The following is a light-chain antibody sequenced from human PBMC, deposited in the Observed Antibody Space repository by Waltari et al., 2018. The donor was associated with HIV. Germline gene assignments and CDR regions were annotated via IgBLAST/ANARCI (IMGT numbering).Light chain of an antibody. CDR3: QSYDSSLRGSV. V-gene: IGLV1-40*01. Sequence: QTVLTQPPSVSGAPGQTVTISCTGSSSNIGAGHDVHWYQHLPGTAPKLLIYGNINRPSGVPDRFSGSKSGTSASLAITGLQAEDESDYYCQSYDSSLRGSVFGGGTKLTVL. CDR2: GNI. J-gene: IGLJ2*01. CDR1: SSNIGAGHD.